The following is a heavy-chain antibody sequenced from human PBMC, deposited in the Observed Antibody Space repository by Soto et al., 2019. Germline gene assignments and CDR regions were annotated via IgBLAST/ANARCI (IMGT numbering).Heavy chain of an antibody. Sequence: ASLKVSCKASGYTFTSYGISWVRQAPGQGLELLGRINPKSGGTSTAQKFQGWVTMTTDTSISTASMELTRLTSDDTAIYYCARGDSTDCSNGVCSFFYNHDMDVWGQGTTVTSP. D-gene: IGHD2-8*01. CDR2: INPKSGGT. CDR1: GYTFTSYG. V-gene: IGHV1-2*04. J-gene: IGHJ6*02. CDR3: ARGDSTDCSNGVCSFFYNHDMDV.